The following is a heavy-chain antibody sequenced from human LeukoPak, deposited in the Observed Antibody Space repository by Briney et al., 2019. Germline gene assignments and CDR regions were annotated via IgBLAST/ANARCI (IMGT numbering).Heavy chain of an antibody. V-gene: IGHV3-9*01. CDR3: AKDMNSYGSGSSYNPWGPFDS. Sequence: GGSLRLSCAASGVNFDDYAMHWVRQAPGKGLEWVSSIAWNTGNTGYADSVKGRFTISRDNAEDSLYLQMNSLRAEDTALYYCAKDMNSYGSGSSYNPWGPFDSWGQGTLVTVSS. D-gene: IGHD3-10*01. J-gene: IGHJ4*02. CDR1: GVNFDDYA. CDR2: IAWNTGNT.